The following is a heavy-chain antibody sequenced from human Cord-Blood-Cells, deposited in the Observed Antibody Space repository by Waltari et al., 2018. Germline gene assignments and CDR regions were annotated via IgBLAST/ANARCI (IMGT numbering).Heavy chain of an antibody. V-gene: IGHV3-9*01. J-gene: IGHJ4*02. CDR3: AKGGWSGYYFDY. D-gene: IGHD3-3*01. CDR1: GFTFGDYA. Sequence: EVQLVESGGGLVQPGRSLRLSCAASGFTFGDYAMAWVRQAPGKGLEWVSGISWNSGSIGYADSVKGRFTISRDNAKNSLYLQMNSLRAEDTALYYCAKGGWSGYYFDYWGQGTLVTVSS. CDR2: ISWNSGSI.